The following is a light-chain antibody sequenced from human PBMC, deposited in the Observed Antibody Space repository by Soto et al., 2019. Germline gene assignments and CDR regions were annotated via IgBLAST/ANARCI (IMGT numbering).Light chain of an antibody. V-gene: IGKV1-9*01. CDR2: AAS. J-gene: IGKJ4*01. CDR1: QGISSY. Sequence: DIHLTQSPSSLSASVGDRVTITCRADQGISSYLAWYQQKPGKAPKLLIYAASTLQSGVPSRFSGSGSGTDFTLTISSLQPEDFATYYCQQVNSYPLTFGGGTKVDIK. CDR3: QQVNSYPLT.